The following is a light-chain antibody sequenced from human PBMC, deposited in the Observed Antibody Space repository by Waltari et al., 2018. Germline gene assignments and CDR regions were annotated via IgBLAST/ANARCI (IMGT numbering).Light chain of an antibody. J-gene: IGLJ2*01. V-gene: IGLV3-19*01. Sequence: SSELTQDPAVSVALGQTVRITCQGDSLRSYYASWYQPKPGQAPVLVLYGKNNRPSGIPDRFSGSSSGNTASLTITGAQAEDEAYYYCNSRDSSGNHRVVFGGGTKLTVL. CDR1: SLRSYY. CDR3: NSRDSSGNHRVV. CDR2: GKN.